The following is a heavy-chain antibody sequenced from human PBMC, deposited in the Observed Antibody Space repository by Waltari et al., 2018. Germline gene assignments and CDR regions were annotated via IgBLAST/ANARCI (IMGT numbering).Heavy chain of an antibody. CDR2: IIPIFGTS. V-gene: IGHV1-69*01. CDR1: GDTFSNFP. CDR3: AREALYYPDSGGYYETHYLDS. Sequence: QVHLVQSGAEVMKQGSSMKVSCKSSGDTFSNFPISWVRQAPGHGLEWLGGIIPIFGTSHYPPKFQGRDTITADESTNTAYLDLNGLRTDDTALYFCAREALYYPDSGGYYETHYLDSWGQGTLVTVSS. J-gene: IGHJ4*02. D-gene: IGHD3-22*01.